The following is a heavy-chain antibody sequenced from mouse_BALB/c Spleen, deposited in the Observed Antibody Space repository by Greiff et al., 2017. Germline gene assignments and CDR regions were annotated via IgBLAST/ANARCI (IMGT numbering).Heavy chain of an antibody. Sequence: EVHLVESGGGLVKPGGSLKLSCAASGFAFSSYDMSWVRQTPEKRLEWVAYISSGGGSTYYPDTVKGRFTISRDNAKNTLYLQMSSLKSEDTAMYCCARHSWRFDYWGQGTTLTVSS. CDR2: ISSGGGST. J-gene: IGHJ2*01. V-gene: IGHV5-12-1*01. CDR3: ARHSWRFDY. CDR1: GFAFSSYD.